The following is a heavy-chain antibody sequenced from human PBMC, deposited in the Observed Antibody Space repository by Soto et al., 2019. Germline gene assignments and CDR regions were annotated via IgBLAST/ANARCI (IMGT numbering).Heavy chain of an antibody. V-gene: IGHV1-18*01. D-gene: IGHD6-13*01. CDR2: ISAYNGNT. CDR3: ARDGEAAAAIKNYGMDV. CDR1: GYTFTSYG. J-gene: IGHJ6*02. Sequence: QVQLVRSGAEVKKPGASVKVSCKASGYTFTSYGISWVRQTPGQGLEWMGWISAYNGNTNCAQQLQGRLTMTTVTSTSTAYMELRSLRPDDTAVYYYARDGEAAAAIKNYGMDVWGQGTTVTVSS.